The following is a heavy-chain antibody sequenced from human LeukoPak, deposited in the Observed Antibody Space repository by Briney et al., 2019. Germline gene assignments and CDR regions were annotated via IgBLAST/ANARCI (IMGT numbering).Heavy chain of an antibody. V-gene: IGHV3-74*01. CDR1: GFTFSSYW. D-gene: IGHD3-22*01. J-gene: IGHJ4*02. Sequence: GGSLRLSCAASGFTFSSYWMHWVRQAPGEGLVWVSCISSDGSSTSYADSVKGRFTISRDNSKNTLDLQMNSLRADDTAVYYCAKGPFSYYDSSGYNYYDLWGQGTLVTVSS. CDR2: ISSDGSST. CDR3: AKGPFSYYDSSGYNYYDL.